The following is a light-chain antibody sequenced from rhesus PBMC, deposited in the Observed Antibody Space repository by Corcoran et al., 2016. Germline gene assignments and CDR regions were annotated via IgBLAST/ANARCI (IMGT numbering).Light chain of an antibody. V-gene: IGKV1-69*01. Sequence: DIQMTQSPSSLSASVGDRVTIPCRASRGISNWLAWYQQQPGEAPTLLIYRSSNLETGDPSRFSGSGSGTDFSLTISSRQPEDVATYYCQQHDDSPFTFGPGTKLDIK. J-gene: IGKJ3*01. CDR3: QQHDDSPFT. CDR1: RGISNW. CDR2: RSS.